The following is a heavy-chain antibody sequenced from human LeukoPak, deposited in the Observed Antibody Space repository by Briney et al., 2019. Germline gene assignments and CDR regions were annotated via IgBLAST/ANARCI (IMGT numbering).Heavy chain of an antibody. Sequence: GGSLRLSCAASGFTVSSNYMSWVRQAPGKGLEWVSVIYSGGSIYYADSVKGRFTISRDSSKSTLYLQMDSLRAEDTAVYYCARSFYYGSGSLLYYYYMDVWGKGTTVTVSS. V-gene: IGHV3-53*01. D-gene: IGHD3-10*01. CDR1: GFTVSSNY. CDR2: IYSGGSI. CDR3: ARSFYYGSGSLLYYYYMDV. J-gene: IGHJ6*03.